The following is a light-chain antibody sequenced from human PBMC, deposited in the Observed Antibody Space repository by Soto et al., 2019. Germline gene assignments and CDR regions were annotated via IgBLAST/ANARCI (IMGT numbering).Light chain of an antibody. CDR1: YGSVSTNYF. V-gene: IGLV8-61*01. CDR2: NTN. J-gene: IGLJ3*02. Sequence: QTVVTQEPSFSVSRGTTVTLTCALNYGSVSTNYFASWYQQTPGQAPRTLIYNTNTRSSGVPDRFSASILGSKAALTITGAQADDESDYYFVLYMGNGIWVFGGGTKLTVL. CDR3: VLYMGNGIWV.